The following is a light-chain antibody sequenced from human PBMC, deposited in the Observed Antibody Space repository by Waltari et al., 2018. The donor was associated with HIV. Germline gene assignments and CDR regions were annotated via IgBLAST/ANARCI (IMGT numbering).Light chain of an antibody. J-gene: IGKJ1*01. V-gene: IGKV3-15*01. Sequence: DIEMTQSPATLSVSPGDRVTLSCRANQRVTSNLAWYQQKLGQAPWPLIHGTSTRATGCPGRLSGSGSGTEFTRTISSLQSEEFAVYYCQRYNTWPQTFRQGTRVEI. CDR2: GTS. CDR3: QRYNTWPQT. CDR1: QRVTSN.